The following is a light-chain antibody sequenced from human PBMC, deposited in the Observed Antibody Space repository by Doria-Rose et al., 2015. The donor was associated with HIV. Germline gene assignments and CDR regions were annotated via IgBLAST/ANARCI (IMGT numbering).Light chain of an antibody. J-gene: IGLJ1*01. CDR2: EVD. Sequence: YIYVSWYRQHPGKAPELMIYEVDKRPLGVPDRFSGSKSGNTASLTVSGLQAEDEADYFCSSFAGNHNYVFGTGTKVTVL. CDR3: SSFAGNHNYV. V-gene: IGLV2-8*01. CDR1: YIY.